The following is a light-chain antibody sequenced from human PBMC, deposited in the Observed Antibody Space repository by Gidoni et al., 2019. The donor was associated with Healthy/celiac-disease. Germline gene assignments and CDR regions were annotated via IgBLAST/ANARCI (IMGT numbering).Light chain of an antibody. CDR2: WAS. CDR3: QQYYSTPPT. J-gene: IGKJ4*01. CDR1: QSVLYSSNNKNY. Sequence: IVMTQSPDSLALSLGERATINCKSSQSVLYSSNNKNYLAWYREKPGQPPKLIIYWASTRESGVPDRFSGSGSGTDFTLTISSLQAEDVAVYYCQQYYSTPPTFGGGTKVEIK. V-gene: IGKV4-1*01.